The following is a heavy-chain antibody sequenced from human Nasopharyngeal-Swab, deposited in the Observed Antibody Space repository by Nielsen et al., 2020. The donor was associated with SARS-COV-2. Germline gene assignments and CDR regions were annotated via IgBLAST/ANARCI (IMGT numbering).Heavy chain of an antibody. CDR2: ISHDETNK. D-gene: IGHD2-21*02. CDR1: GFTLSSYA. CDR3: VRDSRKYCRNIDCYMGNWFDP. Sequence: SLKISCAASGFTLSSYAMHWVRQAPGKGLEWVAVISHDETNKDYADSVKGRFSVSRGNSKNTVYLQMSSLRSEDTAIYYCVRDSRKYCRNIDCYMGNWFDPWGQDTLVTVSS. V-gene: IGHV3-30-3*01. J-gene: IGHJ5*02.